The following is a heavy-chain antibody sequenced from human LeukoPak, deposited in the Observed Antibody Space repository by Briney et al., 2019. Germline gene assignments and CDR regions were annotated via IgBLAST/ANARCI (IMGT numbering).Heavy chain of an antibody. CDR1: GGSISSYY. D-gene: IGHD2-15*01. V-gene: IGHV4-59*01. Sequence: SETLSLTCTVSGGSISSYYWSWIRQPPGKGLEWIGYIYYSGSTNYNPSLKSRVTISVDTSKNQFSLKLSSVTAADTAVYYCARGGGSVSGALFDYWGQGTLVTVSS. CDR2: IYYSGST. J-gene: IGHJ4*02. CDR3: ARGGGSVSGALFDY.